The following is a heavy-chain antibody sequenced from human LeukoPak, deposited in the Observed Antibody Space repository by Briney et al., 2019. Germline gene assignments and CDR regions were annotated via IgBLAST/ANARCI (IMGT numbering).Heavy chain of an antibody. Sequence: GGSLRLSCAASGFTVSSNYMSWVRQAPGKGLEWVSAIDTAGNTFYPGSVRGRFTISRENAKNSLYLQMNNVRAGDTAVYYCARTSKVTSVMDIWGQGTMVTVSS. V-gene: IGHV3-13*04. CDR2: IDTAGNT. D-gene: IGHD4-23*01. CDR3: ARTSKVTSVMDI. J-gene: IGHJ6*02. CDR1: GFTVSSNY.